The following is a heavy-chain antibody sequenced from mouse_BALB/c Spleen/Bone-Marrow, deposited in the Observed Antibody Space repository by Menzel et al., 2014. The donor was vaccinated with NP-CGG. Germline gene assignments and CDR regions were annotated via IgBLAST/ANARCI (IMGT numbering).Heavy chain of an antibody. CDR3: TRDNWDY. CDR1: GFTFTSYW. Sequence: QVQLQQSGAELVRPGASVKLSCKASGFTFTSYWINWVKQRPGQGLEWIGNIFPSETYTNYNQKFKDKATLTVGKSSSTAYMQLSSPTSEDSAVYYCTRDNWDYWGQGTTLTVSS. D-gene: IGHD4-1*01. J-gene: IGHJ2*01. V-gene: IGHV1-69*02. CDR2: IFPSETYT.